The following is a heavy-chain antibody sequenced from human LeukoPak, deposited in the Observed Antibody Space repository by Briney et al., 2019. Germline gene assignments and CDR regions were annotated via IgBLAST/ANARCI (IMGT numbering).Heavy chain of an antibody. V-gene: IGHV4-34*01. Sequence: SETLSLTCAVYGGSFSGYYWSWIRQPPGKGLEWIGEINHSGSTNYNPSLKRRATISVDTSKNQFSLKLSSVTAADTAVYYCAREREGYNWNYGLDYWGQGTLVTVSS. D-gene: IGHD1-7*01. J-gene: IGHJ4*02. CDR2: INHSGST. CDR1: GGSFSGYY. CDR3: AREREGYNWNYGLDY.